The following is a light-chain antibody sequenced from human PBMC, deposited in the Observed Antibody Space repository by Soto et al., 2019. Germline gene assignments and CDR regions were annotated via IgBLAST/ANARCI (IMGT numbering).Light chain of an antibody. CDR2: DVN. CDR3: CSYAGDTTFFV. Sequence: QSALTQPASMSGSPGQSITISCTGTSSDVGSYYPVSWFQQHPGKAPKLIIYDVNKRPSGVSDRFSGSKSGNTASLTISGLQAADEVEYYCCSYAGDTTFFVFGTGPMLTVL. CDR1: SSDVGSYYP. J-gene: IGLJ1*01. V-gene: IGLV2-23*02.